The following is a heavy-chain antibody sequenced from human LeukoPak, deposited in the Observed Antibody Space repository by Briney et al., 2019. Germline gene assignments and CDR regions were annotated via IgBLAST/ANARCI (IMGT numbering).Heavy chain of an antibody. CDR2: IFYSGST. V-gene: IGHV4-59*08. Sequence: TSETLSLTCTVSGGSISTYYWSWIRQPPGKGLEWIGYIFYSGSTNYNPSLKSRVTISVDTSRTQFSLKLSSVTAADTAVYYCARFTSWFHFDYWGRGTLVTVSS. CDR3: ARFTSWFHFDY. D-gene: IGHD2-2*01. CDR1: GGSISTYY. J-gene: IGHJ4*02.